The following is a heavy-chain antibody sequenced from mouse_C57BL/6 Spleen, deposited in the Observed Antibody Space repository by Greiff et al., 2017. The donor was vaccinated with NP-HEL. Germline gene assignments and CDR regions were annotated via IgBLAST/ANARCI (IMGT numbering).Heavy chain of an antibody. CDR1: GYSITSGYD. CDR3: ARGGDYDYYFDY. D-gene: IGHD2-4*01. Sequence: EVQLQQSGPGMVKPSQSLSLTCTVTGYSITSGYDWHWIRHFPGNKLEWMGYISYSGSTNYNPPLKSRISITHDTSKHHCFLKLNSVTTEDTATYYCARGGDYDYYFDYWGQGTTLTVSS. V-gene: IGHV3-1*01. J-gene: IGHJ2*01. CDR2: ISYSGST.